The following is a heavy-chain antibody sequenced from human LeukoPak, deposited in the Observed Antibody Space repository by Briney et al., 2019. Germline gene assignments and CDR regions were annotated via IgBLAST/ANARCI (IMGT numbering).Heavy chain of an antibody. CDR3: ATKQWLAPPPDS. Sequence: WGSLRLSCAASGFTFRKYWTLGVRQAPGKGLESVSRINTDGTVTTYADSVKGRFTVSRDNDDNTMFLQMNSVRDEDTAVYYCATKQWLAPPPDSWGQGSPLTVSS. J-gene: IGHJ4*02. V-gene: IGHV3-74*01. CDR2: INTDGTVT. CDR1: GFTFRKYW. D-gene: IGHD6-19*01.